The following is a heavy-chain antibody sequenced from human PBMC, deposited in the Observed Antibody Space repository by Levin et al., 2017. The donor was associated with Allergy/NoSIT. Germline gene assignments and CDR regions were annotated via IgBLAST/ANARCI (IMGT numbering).Heavy chain of an antibody. V-gene: IGHV4-39*01. CDR3: ARPIWFGELVDAFDI. Sequence: SQTLSLTCTVSGGSISNSYYYWGWIRQPPGKGLEWIGSIYYSGSTYYNPSLKSRVTISVDTSKNQFSLKLSSVTAADTAVYYCARPIWFGELVDAFDIWGLGTMVTVSS. CDR2: IYYSGST. D-gene: IGHD3-10*01. CDR1: GGSISNSYYY. J-gene: IGHJ3*02.